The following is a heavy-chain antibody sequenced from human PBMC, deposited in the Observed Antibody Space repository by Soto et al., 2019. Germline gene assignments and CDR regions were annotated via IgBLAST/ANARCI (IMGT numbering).Heavy chain of an antibody. J-gene: IGHJ4*02. CDR1: GDRVSSNSAT. D-gene: IGHD3-10*01. V-gene: IGHV6-1*01. Sequence: SQTLSLTCAMSGDRVSSNSATWNWIRPSPSRGLEWLGRTYYRSKWYYDYAVSVKRRVSIDPEAAKNQLSQQLKSVTPEDTAVYYCARALSGSYYIFDYWGQGTSVTVSS. CDR3: ARALSGSYYIFDY. CDR2: TYYRSKWYY.